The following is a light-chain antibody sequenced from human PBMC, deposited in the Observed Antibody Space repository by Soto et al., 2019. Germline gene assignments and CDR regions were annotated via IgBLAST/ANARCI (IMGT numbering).Light chain of an antibody. V-gene: IGLV2-14*01. CDR1: NSDVGGYDY. J-gene: IGLJ1*01. CDR2: EVT. CDR3: SSYTSANTLGDV. Sequence: QSALTQPASVSGSPGQSITISCTGTNSDVGGYDYVSWYQQHPGKAPKLIIYEVTYRPSGISNRFSGSKSGNTASLTISGLQPEDEADYYCSSYTSANTLGDVFGSGTKVTVL.